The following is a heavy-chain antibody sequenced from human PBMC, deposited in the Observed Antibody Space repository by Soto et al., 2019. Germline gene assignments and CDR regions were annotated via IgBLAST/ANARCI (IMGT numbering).Heavy chain of an antibody. CDR1: GFTFSSYW. D-gene: IGHD3-22*01. J-gene: IGHJ4*02. Sequence: GSLRLSCAASGFTFSSYWMSWVRQAPGKGLEWVANIKQDGSEKYYVDSVKGRFTISRDNAENSLYLQMNSLRAEDTAVYYCARDPNYYDSSGPGHYFDYWGQGTLVTVSS. CDR2: IKQDGSEK. CDR3: ARDPNYYDSSGPGHYFDY. V-gene: IGHV3-7*03.